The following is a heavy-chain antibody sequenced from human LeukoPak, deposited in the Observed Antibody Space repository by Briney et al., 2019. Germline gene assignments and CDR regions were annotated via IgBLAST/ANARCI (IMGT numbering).Heavy chain of an antibody. D-gene: IGHD6-19*01. J-gene: IGHJ3*02. CDR3: AKYRRTVADLKDAFDI. Sequence: TGGSLRLSCAASGFTFSSYGMNWVRQAPGKGLEWVAFIRYDGTNKYYGDSVKGRFTISRDNSKNTLCLQMNSLSAEDTAVYYCAKYRRTVADLKDAFDIWGQGTTVTVSS. CDR1: GFTFSSYG. V-gene: IGHV3-30*02. CDR2: IRYDGTNK.